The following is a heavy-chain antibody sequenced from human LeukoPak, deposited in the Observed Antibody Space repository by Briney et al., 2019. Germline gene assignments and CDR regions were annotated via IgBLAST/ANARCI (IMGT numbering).Heavy chain of an antibody. J-gene: IGHJ1*01. CDR3: ARVLGYCSGGGCPEYFQH. CDR1: GFTFSSHG. Sequence: PGGSLRLSCAASGFTFSSHGMHWVRQAPGKGLEWVAVIWYDGSKKYHADSVKGRFTISRDNSKNTLYLQMNSLRAEDTAVYYCARVLGYCSGGGCPEYFQHWGQGTLVTVSS. CDR2: IWYDGSKK. V-gene: IGHV3-33*01. D-gene: IGHD2-15*01.